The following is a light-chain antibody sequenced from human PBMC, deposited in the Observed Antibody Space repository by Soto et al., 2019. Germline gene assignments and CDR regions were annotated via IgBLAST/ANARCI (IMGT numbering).Light chain of an antibody. CDR3: SSYAGSNIVV. V-gene: IGLV2-8*01. Sequence: QSALTQPPSASGSPGQSVTISCTGTSSDVGGYNFVSWYQQHPGKAPKLMIYEVSERPSGVPDRFSGSKSSNTASLTVSRPQAEDEADYYCSSYAGSNIVVFGGGTKLTVL. J-gene: IGLJ2*01. CDR1: SSDVGGYNF. CDR2: EVS.